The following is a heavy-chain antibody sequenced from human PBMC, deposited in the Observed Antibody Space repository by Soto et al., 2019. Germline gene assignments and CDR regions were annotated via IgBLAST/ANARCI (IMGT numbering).Heavy chain of an antibody. V-gene: IGHV4-59*08. CDR3: ARHKIAAAENYMDV. J-gene: IGHJ6*03. CDR1: GGSISSYY. D-gene: IGHD6-13*01. CDR2: IYYSGST. Sequence: ASETLSLTCTVSGGSISSYYWSWIRQPPGKGLEWIGYIYYSGSTNYNPSLKSRVTISVDTSKNQFSLKLSSVTAADTAVYYCARHKIAAAENYMDVWGKGTTVTVSS.